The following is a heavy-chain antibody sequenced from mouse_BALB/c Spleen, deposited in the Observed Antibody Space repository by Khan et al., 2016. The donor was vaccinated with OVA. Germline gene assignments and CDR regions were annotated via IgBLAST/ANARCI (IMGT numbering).Heavy chain of an antibody. CDR1: GYTFSSYY. V-gene: IGHV1S81*02. CDR3: TRSGYGSFAF. CDR2: INPNNGGS. D-gene: IGHD2-2*01. Sequence: QVQLKQSGAELVKTGASVKLSCKASGYTFSSYYLYWVKQRPGQGLEWIREINPNNGGSNFNEKFKNRATLTVDKSSYTAYMQLSSLTSEDSAVYYCTRSGYGSFAFWGQGTLVTVSA. J-gene: IGHJ3*01.